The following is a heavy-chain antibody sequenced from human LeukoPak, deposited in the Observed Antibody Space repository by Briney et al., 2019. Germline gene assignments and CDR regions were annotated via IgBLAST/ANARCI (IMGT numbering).Heavy chain of an antibody. Sequence: SQTLSLTCAISGDSVSSNSAAWNWIRQSPSRGLEWLGRTYHRSKWYNDYAVSVKSRITINPDTSKNQFSLQLNSVTPEDTAVYYCARHLVEMATITPDGWYYYGMDVWGQGTTVTVSS. D-gene: IGHD5-24*01. CDR3: ARHLVEMATITPDGWYYYGMDV. J-gene: IGHJ6*02. CDR2: TYHRSKWYN. CDR1: GDSVSSNSAA. V-gene: IGHV6-1*01.